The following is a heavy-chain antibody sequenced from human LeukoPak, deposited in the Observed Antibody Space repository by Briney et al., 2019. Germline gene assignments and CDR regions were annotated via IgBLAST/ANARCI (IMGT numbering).Heavy chain of an antibody. J-gene: IGHJ4*02. D-gene: IGHD1-14*01. CDR1: GYNFTSYW. Sequence: GESLKISCKGSGYNFTSYWITWVRQMLWKGLEWMGRIDPSESYTNYSPSFQGHVTLSADKSISTAYLQWSSLKASDTAMYYCARGTHYFDYWGQGTLVTVSS. CDR2: IDPSESYT. CDR3: ARGTHYFDY. V-gene: IGHV5-10-1*01.